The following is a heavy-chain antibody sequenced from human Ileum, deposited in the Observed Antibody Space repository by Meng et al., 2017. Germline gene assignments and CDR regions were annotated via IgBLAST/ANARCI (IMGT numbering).Heavy chain of an antibody. D-gene: IGHD5-18*01. V-gene: IGHV3-30*04. CDR1: RFTFSSYT. CDR2: ISQDGSNK. J-gene: IGHJ4*02. Sequence: GESLKISCAASRFTFSSYTMHWVRQAPGKGLEWVSDISQDGSNKHYADAVKGRFTISRDNSKNTLYLQMNSLRAEDTAVYYCAKGGRQLWSTIDYWGQGTRVTVSS. CDR3: AKGGRQLWSTIDY.